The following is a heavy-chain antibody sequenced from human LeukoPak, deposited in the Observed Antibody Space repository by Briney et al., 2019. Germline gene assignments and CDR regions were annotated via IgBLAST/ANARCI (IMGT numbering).Heavy chain of an antibody. Sequence: TSETLSLTCTVSGGSISSYYWSWIRQPPGKGLEWIGYIYYSGSTNYNPSLKSRVTMTRDTSTSTVYMELSSLRSEDTAVYYCARDLKAAAEIAYWGQGTLVTVSS. CDR2: IYYSGST. J-gene: IGHJ4*02. CDR1: GGSISSYY. D-gene: IGHD6-13*01. V-gene: IGHV4-59*01. CDR3: ARDLKAAAEIAY.